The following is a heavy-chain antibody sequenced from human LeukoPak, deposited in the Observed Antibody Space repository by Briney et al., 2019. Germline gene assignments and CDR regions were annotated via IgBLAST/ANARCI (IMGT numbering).Heavy chain of an antibody. CDR1: GFSFSSYV. CDR3: AKMIVGAGSYFDY. D-gene: IGHD1-26*01. V-gene: IGHV3-23*01. J-gene: IGHJ4*02. CDR2: ISGSGGNT. Sequence: GGSLRLSCAASGFSFSSYVMNWVRQAPGKGLEWVSAISGSGGNTYYTDSVKGRFTISRDNSKNTLYLQMNSLRAEDTAVYYCAKMIVGAGSYFDYWGQGTLVTVSS.